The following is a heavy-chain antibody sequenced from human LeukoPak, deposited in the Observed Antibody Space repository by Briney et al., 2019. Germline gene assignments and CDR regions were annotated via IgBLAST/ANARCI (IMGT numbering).Heavy chain of an antibody. D-gene: IGHD5-24*01. CDR2: IGVYNGNT. Sequence: ASVTVSCKASGYTFTIYSISWVGQAPGHGGEGMGWIGVYNGNTNYAQKVQGRVSMTTDTSTSTAYMELRSLRSDDTAVYYCVRYGMATIAGFDYWGPGTLVTVSS. J-gene: IGHJ4*02. V-gene: IGHV1-18*01. CDR1: GYTFTIYS. CDR3: VRYGMATIAGFDY.